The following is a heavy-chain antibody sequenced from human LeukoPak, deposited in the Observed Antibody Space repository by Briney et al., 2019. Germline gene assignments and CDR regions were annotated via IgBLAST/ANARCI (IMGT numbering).Heavy chain of an antibody. CDR1: GFTFSSYG. J-gene: IGHJ5*02. Sequence: QPGRSLRLSCAASGFTFSSYGMHWVRQAPGKGLEWVAVIWYDGSNKYYADSVKGRFTISRDNSKNTLYLQMNSLRAEDTAVYYCARDQRSSGWYLSFNWFDPWGQGTLVTVSS. CDR3: ARDQRSSGWYLSFNWFDP. D-gene: IGHD6-19*01. CDR2: IWYDGSNK. V-gene: IGHV3-33*01.